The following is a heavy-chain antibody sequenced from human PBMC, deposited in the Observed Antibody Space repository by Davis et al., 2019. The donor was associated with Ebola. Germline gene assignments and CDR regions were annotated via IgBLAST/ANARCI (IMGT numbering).Heavy chain of an antibody. CDR1: GVSISSYY. J-gene: IGHJ5*02. V-gene: IGHV4-59*01. D-gene: IGHD5-18*01. CDR3: ARGGYSTRDWFDP. CDR2: IYYSGST. Sequence: PSETLSLTCSVTGVSISSYYWSWIRQPPGKGLEWIGYIYYSGSTNYNPSLKSRVTISLDTSKNQFSLKLSPVTAADTAVYYCARGGYSTRDWFDPWGQGTLVTVSS.